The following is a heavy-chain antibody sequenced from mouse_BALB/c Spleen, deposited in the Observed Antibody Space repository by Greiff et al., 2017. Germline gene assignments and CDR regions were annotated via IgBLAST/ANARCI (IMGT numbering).Heavy chain of an antibody. CDR2: INPSTGYT. D-gene: IGHD2-3*01. CDR1: GYTFTSYW. CDR3: ARGGLYDGYYDAMDY. V-gene: IGHV1-7*01. J-gene: IGHJ4*01. Sequence: QVQLQQSGAELAKPGASVKMSCKASGYTFTSYWMHWVKQRPGQGLEWIGYINPSTGYTEYNQKFKDKATLTADKSSSTAYMQLSSLTSEDSAVYYCARGGLYDGYYDAMDYWGQGTSVTVSS.